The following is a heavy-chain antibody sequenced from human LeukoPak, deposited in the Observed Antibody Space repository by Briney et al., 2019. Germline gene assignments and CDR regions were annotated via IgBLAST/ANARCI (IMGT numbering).Heavy chain of an antibody. CDR3: ARGLNSGWYMNYYYGMDV. D-gene: IGHD6-19*01. V-gene: IGHV1-8*01. CDR2: MNPNSGNT. CDR1: GYTFTSYD. Sequence: ASVKVSCKASGYTFTSYDINWVRQATGQGLEWMGWMNPNSGNTGYAQKFQSRVTMTRNTSISTAYMELSSLRSEDTAVYYCARGLNSGWYMNYYYGMDVWGQGTTVTVSS. J-gene: IGHJ6*02.